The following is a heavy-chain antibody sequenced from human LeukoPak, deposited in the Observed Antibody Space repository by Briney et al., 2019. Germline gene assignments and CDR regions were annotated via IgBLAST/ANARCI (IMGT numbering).Heavy chain of an antibody. V-gene: IGHV4-34*01. Sequence: SETLSLTCGVYGGSLSGYFWSWIRQPPGKGLEWIGEINDSGRTNYNPSLKSRVTISVDTLKNQFSLKMSSVTAADTATYYCARGVVAATGYDYWGQGTLVTVSS. CDR1: GGSLSGYF. D-gene: IGHD2-15*01. J-gene: IGHJ4*02. CDR2: INDSGRT. CDR3: ARGVVAATGYDY.